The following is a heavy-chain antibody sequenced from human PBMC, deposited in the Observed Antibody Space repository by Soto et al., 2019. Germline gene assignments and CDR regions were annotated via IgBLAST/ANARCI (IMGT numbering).Heavy chain of an antibody. D-gene: IGHD1-7*01. CDR3: VRGPLHRGTTFFSFDS. J-gene: IGHJ4*02. Sequence: GGSLRLSCAASGFSFSSSWMHWVCQAPEQGQEWVADIKCDGSEKYYVDSVKGRLTISRDNAKNSLYLQVNSLRAEDMTVYYCVRGPLHRGTTFFSFDSWGQGTLVTVSS. CDR1: GFSFSSSW. CDR2: IKCDGSEK. V-gene: IGHV3-7*03.